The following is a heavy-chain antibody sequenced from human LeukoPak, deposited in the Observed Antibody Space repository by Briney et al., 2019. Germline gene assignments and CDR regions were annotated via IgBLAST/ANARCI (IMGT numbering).Heavy chain of an antibody. CDR3: VRSKDLPLGDSSIRNWFDS. Sequence: QTGGSLRLSCAASGFTFSRHYMHWVRQAPGKGLVWVSRINGVGTDRIYADSVKGRFTISRDNAKNSLYLQMNSLRVEDTAIYYCVRSKDLPLGDSSIRNWFDSWGQGTLVTVSS. V-gene: IGHV3-74*01. CDR1: GFTFSRHY. CDR2: INGVGTDR. D-gene: IGHD6-13*01. J-gene: IGHJ5*01.